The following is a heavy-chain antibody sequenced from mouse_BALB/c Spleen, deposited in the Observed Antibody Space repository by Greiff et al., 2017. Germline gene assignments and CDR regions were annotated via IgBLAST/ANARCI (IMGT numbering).Heavy chain of an antibody. V-gene: IGHV1-14*01. CDR2: INPYNDGT. CDR1: GYTFTSYV. J-gene: IGHJ4*01. CDR3: ARAETARATLDAMDY. Sequence: VHVKQSGPELVKPGASVKMSCKASGYTFTSYVMHWVKQKPGQGLEWTGYINPYNDGTKYNEKFKGKATLTSDKSSSTAYMELSSLTSEDSAVYYCARAETARATLDAMDYWGQGTSVTVSS. D-gene: IGHD3-2*01.